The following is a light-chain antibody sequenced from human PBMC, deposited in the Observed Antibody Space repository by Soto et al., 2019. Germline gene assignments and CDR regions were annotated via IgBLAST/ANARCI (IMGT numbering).Light chain of an antibody. V-gene: IGKV1-5*03. CDR2: KAS. J-gene: IGKJ2*01. CDR3: QHYNSYPYT. Sequence: DIPMTQSPSTLSASVGDRVTITSRASQTISNWLAWYQQRPGKAPNLLIYKASSLESGVSSRFSGSGSGTEFTLTISSLQPDDFATYYCQHYNSYPYTFGQGTKLEIK. CDR1: QTISNW.